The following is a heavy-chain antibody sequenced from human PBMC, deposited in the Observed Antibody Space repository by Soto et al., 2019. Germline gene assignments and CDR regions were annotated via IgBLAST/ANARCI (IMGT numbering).Heavy chain of an antibody. CDR3: ARVSCYDPYYYGMDV. D-gene: IGHD2-2*01. CDR2: IYYSGST. V-gene: IGHV4-59*01. Sequence: SETLSLTCTVSGGSISSYYWSRTRQPPGKGLEWIGYIYYSGSTNYNPSLKSRVTISVDTSKNQFSLKLSSVTAADTAVYYCARVSCYDPYYYGMDVWGQGTTVTVSS. J-gene: IGHJ6*02. CDR1: GGSISSYY.